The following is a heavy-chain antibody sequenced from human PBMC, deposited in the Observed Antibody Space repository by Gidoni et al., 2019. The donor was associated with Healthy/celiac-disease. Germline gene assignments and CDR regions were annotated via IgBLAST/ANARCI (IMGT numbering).Heavy chain of an antibody. CDR2: INHSGST. D-gene: IGHD5-12*01. CDR1: GGSFSGYY. V-gene: IGHV4-34*01. CDR3: ARESSGYNWYFDL. J-gene: IGHJ2*01. Sequence: QVQLQQWGAGLLKPSETLSLTCAVYGGSFSGYYWSWIRQPPGKGLEWIGEINHSGSTNYNPSLKSRVTISVDTSKNQFSLKLSYVTAADTAVYDCARESSGYNWYFDLWGRGTLVTVSS.